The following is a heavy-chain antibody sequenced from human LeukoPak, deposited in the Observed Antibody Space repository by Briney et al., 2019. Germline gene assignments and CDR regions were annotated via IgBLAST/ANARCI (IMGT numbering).Heavy chain of an antibody. V-gene: IGHV3-48*03. CDR3: AREGASLDY. J-gene: IGHJ4*02. CDR1: GFTFSSYE. CDR2: ITSSGGTI. Sequence: GGSLRLSRAASGFTFSSYELNWVRQAPGKGLEWVSYITSSGGTIYYADSVKGRLTISRDNAKNSLYLQMNSLRAEDTAVYYCAREGASLDYWGQGTLVTVSS.